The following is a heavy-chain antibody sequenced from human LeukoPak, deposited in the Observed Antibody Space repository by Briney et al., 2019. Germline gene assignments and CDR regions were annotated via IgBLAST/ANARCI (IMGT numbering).Heavy chain of an antibody. D-gene: IGHD3-22*01. CDR2: IIPIFGTA. Sequence: GASVKVSCKASGGTFSSYAISWVRQAPGQGLEWMGGIIPIFGTANYAQKFQGRVTITTDESTGTAYMELSSLRSEDTAVYYCAREDYYDSSGYYSLDYWGQGTLVAVSS. CDR1: GGTFSSYA. CDR3: AREDYYDSSGYYSLDY. J-gene: IGHJ4*02. V-gene: IGHV1-69*05.